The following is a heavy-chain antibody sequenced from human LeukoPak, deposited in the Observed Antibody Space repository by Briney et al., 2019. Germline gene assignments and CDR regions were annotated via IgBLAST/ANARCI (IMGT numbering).Heavy chain of an antibody. CDR2: ISSNGGST. CDR1: GFTFSNYA. CDR3: ARIRGYSYGPFDY. V-gene: IGHV3-64*01. J-gene: IGHJ4*02. D-gene: IGHD5-18*01. Sequence: GGSLRLSCSAAGFTFSNYAMHWVRQAPGKGLEYVSAISSNGGSTYYANSVKGRFTISRDNSKNTLYLQMGSLRAEDMAVYYCARIRGYSYGPFDYWGQGTLVTVSS.